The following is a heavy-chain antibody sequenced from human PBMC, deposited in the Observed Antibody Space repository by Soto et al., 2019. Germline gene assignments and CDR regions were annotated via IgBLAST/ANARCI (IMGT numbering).Heavy chain of an antibody. CDR3: ARTGLVYANTSLFDY. J-gene: IGHJ4*02. V-gene: IGHV3-66*01. Sequence: EVQLVESGGGLVQPGGSLRLSCAASGFTVSSNYMSWVRQAPGKGREWVSVIYSGGSTYYADSVKGRFTISRDNSKNTLYLQMNSLRAEDTAVYYCARTGLVYANTSLFDYWGQGTLVTVSS. D-gene: IGHD2-8*01. CDR1: GFTVSSNY. CDR2: IYSGGST.